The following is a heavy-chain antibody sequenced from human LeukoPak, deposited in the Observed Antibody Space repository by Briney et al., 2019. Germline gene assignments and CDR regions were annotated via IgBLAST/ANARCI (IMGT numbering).Heavy chain of an antibody. J-gene: IGHJ3*02. CDR2: INPNSGGT. V-gene: IGHV1-2*02. D-gene: IGHD3-9*01. CDR3: ANVYDILTGATDAFDI. Sequence: ASVKVSCKASGYTFTGYYMHWVRQAPGQGVEWMGWINPNSGGTNYAQKFQGRVTMTRDTSISTAYMELSRLRSDDTAVYYCANVYDILTGATDAFDIWGQGTMVTVSS. CDR1: GYTFTGYY.